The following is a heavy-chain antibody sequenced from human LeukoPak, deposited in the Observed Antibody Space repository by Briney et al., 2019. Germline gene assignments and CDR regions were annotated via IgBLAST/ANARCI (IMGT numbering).Heavy chain of an antibody. Sequence: RASETLSLTCTVSGGSISSYYWSWIRQPPGKGLEWIGYIYYSGSTNYNPSLKSRVTISVDTSKNQISLKLSSVTAADTAVYYCAREGVTYYDFWSGYPYNWFDPWGQGTLVTVSS. V-gene: IGHV4-59*12. CDR3: AREGVTYYDFWSGYPYNWFDP. CDR2: IYYSGST. D-gene: IGHD3-3*01. J-gene: IGHJ5*02. CDR1: GGSISSYY.